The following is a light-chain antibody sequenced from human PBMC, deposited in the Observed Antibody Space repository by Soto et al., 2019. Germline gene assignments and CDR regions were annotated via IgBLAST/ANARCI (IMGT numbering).Light chain of an antibody. V-gene: IGKV3D-15*01. CDR2: AAS. Sequence: EIVLTQSPATLSFSPGERATLSCRAGQNIGTSLVWSQQKPGQSPRLLIYAASHRATGVPARFSGSGSGAEFTLTINSLQSEDFAVYYCQPYNNWPLAFGGGTKVDIK. CDR3: QPYNNWPLA. CDR1: QNIGTS. J-gene: IGKJ4*01.